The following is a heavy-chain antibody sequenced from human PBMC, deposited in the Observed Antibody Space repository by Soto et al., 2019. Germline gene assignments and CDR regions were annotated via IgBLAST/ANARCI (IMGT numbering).Heavy chain of an antibody. CDR2: IIPIFGTA. CDR3: ARGEYLVVVPAAYDYGMDV. Sequence: VASVKVSCKASGCTFSSYAISWVRQAPGQGLEWMGGIIPIFGTANYAQKFQGRVTITADKSTSTAYMELSSLRSEDTAVYYCARGEYLVVVPAAYDYGMDVWGQGTTVTVSS. CDR1: GCTFSSYA. V-gene: IGHV1-69*06. D-gene: IGHD2-2*01. J-gene: IGHJ6*02.